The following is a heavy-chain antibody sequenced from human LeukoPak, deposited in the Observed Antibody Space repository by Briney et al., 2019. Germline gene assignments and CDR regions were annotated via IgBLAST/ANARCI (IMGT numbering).Heavy chain of an antibody. CDR1: GFTFCSHG. J-gene: IGHJ4*02. CDR3: AKTPSVCYGSGNYFDY. Sequence: PGRSLSLSCAASGFTFCSHGMHGPRQAPGKGLEGVTIIWSGGSQQQYADSVKGRFTSCRDNSKNTLYLQMNSLRAEDTDVYYCAKTPSVCYGSGNYFDYWGQRTLVTVSS. V-gene: IGHV3-33*06. D-gene: IGHD3-10*01. CDR2: IWSGGSQQ.